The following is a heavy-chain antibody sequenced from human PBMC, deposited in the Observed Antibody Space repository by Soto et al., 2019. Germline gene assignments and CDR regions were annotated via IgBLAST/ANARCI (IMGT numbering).Heavy chain of an antibody. D-gene: IGHD3-3*01. J-gene: IGHJ4*02. CDR1: GFTFSSYA. CDR3: AKVADYDFWSGYWDY. V-gene: IGHV3-23*01. CDR2: ISGSGGST. Sequence: PGGSLRLSCAASGFTFSSYAMSWVRQAPGKGLEWVSAISGSGGSTYYADSVKGRFTISRDNSKNTLYLQMNSLRAEDTALYYCAKVADYDFWSGYWDYWGQGTLVTVSS.